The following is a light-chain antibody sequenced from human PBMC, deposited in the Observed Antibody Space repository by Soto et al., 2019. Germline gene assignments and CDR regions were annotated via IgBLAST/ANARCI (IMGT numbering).Light chain of an antibody. CDR1: LSVSSN. V-gene: IGKV3-15*01. Sequence: EIVMTQSPATLSVSPGERATLSCKASLSVSSNLAWYQQKPGQAPRLLIFDASTGVTGLPARFSGSGSGTEFTLTISSLQSEDFAVYYCQQYNNWPPITFGQGTRLEI. J-gene: IGKJ5*01. CDR2: DAS. CDR3: QQYNNWPPIT.